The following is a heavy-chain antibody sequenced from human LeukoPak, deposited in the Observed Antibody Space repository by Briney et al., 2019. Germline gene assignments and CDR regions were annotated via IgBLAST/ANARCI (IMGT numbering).Heavy chain of an antibody. D-gene: IGHD5-12*01. Sequence: KSSETLSLTCTVSGGSISSYYWSWIRQPPGKGLEWIGYIYYSGSTNYNPSLKSRVTISVDTSKNQFSLKLSSVTAADTAAYYCARGSGYDLDYWGQGTLVTVSS. CDR3: ARGSGYDLDY. CDR2: IYYSGST. CDR1: GGSISSYY. J-gene: IGHJ4*02. V-gene: IGHV4-59*01.